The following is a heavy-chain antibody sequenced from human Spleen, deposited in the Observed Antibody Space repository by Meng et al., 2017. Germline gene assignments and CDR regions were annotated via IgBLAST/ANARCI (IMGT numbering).Heavy chain of an antibody. V-gene: IGHV3-11*01. Sequence: GESLKISCAASGFTFSNAWMTWVRQAPGKGLEWVSYISSSGSTIYYADSVKGRFTISRDNAKNSLYLQMNSLTADDTAVYYCAKGAWLDGYWGQGTLVTVSS. CDR2: ISSSGSTI. CDR3: AKGAWLDGY. CDR1: GFTFSNAW. D-gene: IGHD6-19*01. J-gene: IGHJ4*02.